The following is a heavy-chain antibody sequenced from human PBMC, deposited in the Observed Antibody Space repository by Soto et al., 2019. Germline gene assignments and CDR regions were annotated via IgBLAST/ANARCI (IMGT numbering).Heavy chain of an antibody. V-gene: IGHV3-30-3*01. CDR3: ARSHIAVAGSFYGMDV. D-gene: IGHD6-19*01. CDR2: ISYDGSNK. Sequence: GGSLRLSCAASGSTFSSYAMHWVRQAPGKGLEWVAVISYDGSNKYYADSVKGRFTISRDNSKNTLYLQMNSLRAEDTAVYYCARSHIAVAGSFYGMDVWGQGTTVTVS. J-gene: IGHJ6*02. CDR1: GSTFSSYA.